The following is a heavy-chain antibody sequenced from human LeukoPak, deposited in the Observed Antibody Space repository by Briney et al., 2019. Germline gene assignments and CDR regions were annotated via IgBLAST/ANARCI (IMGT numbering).Heavy chain of an antibody. D-gene: IGHD4-11*01. V-gene: IGHV4-59*08. CDR3: ARLAVTTGGDY. Sequence: SETLSPTCTVSGGSISSYYWSWIRQPPGKGLEWIGYIYYSGSTNYNPSLKSRVTISVDTSKNQFSLKLSSVTAADTAVYYCARLAVTTGGDYWGQGTLVTVSS. CDR1: GGSISSYY. J-gene: IGHJ4*02. CDR2: IYYSGST.